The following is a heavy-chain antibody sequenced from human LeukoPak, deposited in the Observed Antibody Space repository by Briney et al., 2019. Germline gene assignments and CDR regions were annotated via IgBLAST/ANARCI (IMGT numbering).Heavy chain of an antibody. CDR3: AGDYDSAHY. Sequence: GGSLRLSCAASGFTFSSYSMKWVRQAPGKGLEWVSSISSSSSYIYYADSVKGRFTISRDHAKNSLYLQMNSLRAEDTAVYYCAGDYDSAHYWGQGTLVTVSS. J-gene: IGHJ4*02. CDR1: GFTFSSYS. CDR2: ISSSSSYI. D-gene: IGHD3-22*01. V-gene: IGHV3-21*01.